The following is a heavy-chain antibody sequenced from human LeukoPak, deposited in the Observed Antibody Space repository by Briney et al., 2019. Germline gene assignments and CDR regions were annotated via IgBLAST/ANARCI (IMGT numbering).Heavy chain of an antibody. V-gene: IGHV4-59*08. CDR2: IYYSGST. Sequence: SETLSLTCTVSGGSISSYYWSWIRQPPGKGLEWIGYIYYSGSTSYNPSLKSRVTMSADTSKNQFSLKLNSVTATDTAVYYCARHLTATNFPFDYWGQGTLVTVSS. CDR1: GGSISSYY. CDR3: ARHLTATNFPFDY. D-gene: IGHD2-15*01. J-gene: IGHJ4*02.